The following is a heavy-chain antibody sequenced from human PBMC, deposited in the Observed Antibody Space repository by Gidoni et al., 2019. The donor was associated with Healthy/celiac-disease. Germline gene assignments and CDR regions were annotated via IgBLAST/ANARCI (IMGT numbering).Heavy chain of an antibody. V-gene: IGHV1-2*02. CDR1: GYTFTGYY. CDR3: ARALLGTWFDP. Sequence: QVQLVQSGAEVKKPGASVKVSCTASGYTFTGYYMHWVRQAPGQGLEWMGWINPNSGGTNDAQKFQGRVTMTRDTSISTAYMELSRLRSDDTAVYYCARALLGTWFDPWGQGTLVTVSS. J-gene: IGHJ5*02. D-gene: IGHD7-27*01. CDR2: INPNSGGT.